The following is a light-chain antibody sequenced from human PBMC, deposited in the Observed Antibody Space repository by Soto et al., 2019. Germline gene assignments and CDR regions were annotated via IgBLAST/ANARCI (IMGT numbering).Light chain of an antibody. Sequence: QSALTQPASVSGSPGQSITISCTGTSSDVGGYNYVSWYQQHPVKAPKLMIYEVSNRPSGVSNRFSGSKSGNTASLTISGLQAEDEADYYCSSYTTSSTHWVFGGGTQLTVL. V-gene: IGLV2-14*01. CDR1: SSDVGGYNY. CDR2: EVS. CDR3: SSYTTSSTHWV. J-gene: IGLJ3*02.